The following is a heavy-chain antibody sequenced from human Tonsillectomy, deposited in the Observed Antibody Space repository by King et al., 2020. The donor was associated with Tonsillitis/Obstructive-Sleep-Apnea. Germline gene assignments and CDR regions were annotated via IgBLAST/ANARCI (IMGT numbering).Heavy chain of an antibody. CDR2: INHSGST. J-gene: IGHJ6*03. V-gene: IGHV4-34*01. D-gene: IGHD3-3*01. Sequence: VQLQQWGAGLLKPSETLSLTCAVYGGSFSGYYWSWIRQPPGKGLEWIGEINHSGSTNYNPSLKSRVTISVDTSKNQFSLKLSSVTAADTAVYYCARGVEEYYDFWSGSLGYYYMDVWGKGTPVTVSS. CDR1: GGSFSGYY. CDR3: ARGVEEYYDFWSGSLGYYYMDV.